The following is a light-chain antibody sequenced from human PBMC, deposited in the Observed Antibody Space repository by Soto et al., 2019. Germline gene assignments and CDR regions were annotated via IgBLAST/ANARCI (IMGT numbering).Light chain of an antibody. V-gene: IGKV1-5*01. CDR3: QHYNSYSEA. Sequence: DIQMAQSPSTLSASVGDRVTITSRASQSISSWLAWYQQKPGKAPKLLIYDASSLESGVPSRFSGSGSGTEFTLTISSLQPDDFATYYCQHYNSYSEAFGQGTKVDI. J-gene: IGKJ1*01. CDR1: QSISSW. CDR2: DAS.